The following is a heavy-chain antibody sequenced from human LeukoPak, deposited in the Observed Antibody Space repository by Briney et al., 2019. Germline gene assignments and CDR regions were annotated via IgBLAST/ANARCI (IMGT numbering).Heavy chain of an antibody. J-gene: IGHJ6*02. CDR1: GFTFSTYS. CDR3: VKTSYYDNSLYGMDV. V-gene: IGHV3-48*02. CDR2: ISSSSNTK. Sequence: PGGSLRLSCAASGFTFSTYSMNWVRQAPGTGLEWISYISSSSNTKSYANSVKGRFTISRDNAKNSLYLQMNSLRDEDTAVYYCVKTSYYDNSLYGMDVWGQGTAVTVSS. D-gene: IGHD3-22*01.